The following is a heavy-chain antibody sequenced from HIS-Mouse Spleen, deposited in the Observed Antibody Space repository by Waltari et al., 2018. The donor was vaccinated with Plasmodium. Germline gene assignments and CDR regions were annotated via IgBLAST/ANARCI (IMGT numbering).Heavy chain of an antibody. Sequence: QVQLVQSGAEVKPGASVKVSCKASGYTFTGYYMHWVRQAPGQGLEWMGWINPNRGGTNYAQKCQGRVTRTRDTSISTAYMELSRLRSDDTAVYYCARDLAAAGHFDYWGQGTLVTVSS. J-gene: IGHJ4*02. D-gene: IGHD6-13*01. CDR2: INPNRGGT. CDR1: GYTFTGYY. CDR3: ARDLAAAGHFDY. V-gene: IGHV1-2*02.